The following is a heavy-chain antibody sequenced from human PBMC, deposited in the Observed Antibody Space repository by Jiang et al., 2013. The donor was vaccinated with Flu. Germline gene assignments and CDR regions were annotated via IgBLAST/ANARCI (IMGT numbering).Heavy chain of an antibody. D-gene: IGHD5-18*01. Sequence: TLSLTCTVSGGSVSSGSYYWSWIRQPPGKGLEWIGYIYYSGSTNYNPSLKSRVTISVDTSKNQFSLKLSSVTAADTAVYYCARGPGYSYGYDYWGQGTLVTVSS. V-gene: IGHV4-61*01. CDR2: IYYSGST. CDR1: GGSVSSGSYY. CDR3: ARGPGYSYGYDY. J-gene: IGHJ4*02.